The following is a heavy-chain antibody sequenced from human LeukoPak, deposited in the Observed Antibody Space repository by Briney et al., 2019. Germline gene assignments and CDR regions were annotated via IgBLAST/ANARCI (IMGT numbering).Heavy chain of an antibody. J-gene: IGHJ4*02. CDR2: ISLDGGST. Sequence: PGGSLRLSCAASGFTFDDYAMHWVRQAPGKGLEWVSLISLDGGSTYYADSVKGRFTIYRDNSKHSLYLQMNSLRAEDTALYYCAKPRYDSSGYFEFDYWGQGTLVTVSS. CDR1: GFTFDDYA. CDR3: AKPRYDSSGYFEFDY. D-gene: IGHD3-22*01. V-gene: IGHV3-43D*03.